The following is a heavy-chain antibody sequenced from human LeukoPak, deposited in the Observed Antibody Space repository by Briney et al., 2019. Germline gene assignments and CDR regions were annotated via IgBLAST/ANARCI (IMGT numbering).Heavy chain of an antibody. D-gene: IGHD5-12*01. Sequence: PSETLSLTCTVSGGSISSYYWSWIRQPAGKGLEWIGSIYHSGSTYYNPSLKSRVTISVDTSKNQFSLKLSSVTAADTAVYYCARVAGYLPDYWGQGTLVTVSS. CDR3: ARVAGYLPDY. V-gene: IGHV4-4*07. CDR1: GGSISSYY. J-gene: IGHJ4*02. CDR2: IYHSGST.